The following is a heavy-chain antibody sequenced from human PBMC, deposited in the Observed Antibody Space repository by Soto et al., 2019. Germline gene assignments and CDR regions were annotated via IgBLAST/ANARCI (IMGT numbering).Heavy chain of an antibody. J-gene: IGHJ5*02. Sequence: EVQLVESGGGLVQPGRSLRLSCAASGFTFDDYAMHWVRQAPGKGLEWVSGISWNSGSIGYADSVKGRFTISRDNAKNSLYLQMNSLRAEDTAVYYCAKDPRGIAVAGIFGWFDPWGQGTLVTVSS. V-gene: IGHV3-9*01. CDR1: GFTFDDYA. D-gene: IGHD6-19*01. CDR3: AKDPRGIAVAGIFGWFDP. CDR2: ISWNSGSI.